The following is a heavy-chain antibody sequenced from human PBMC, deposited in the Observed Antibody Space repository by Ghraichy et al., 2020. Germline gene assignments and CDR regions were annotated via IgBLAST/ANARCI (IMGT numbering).Heavy chain of an antibody. Sequence: SETLSLTCSVSGGTISSSRHYWAWVCQPPGKGLEWIGRISQSGSTDYNSSLTSRVSISVDTSKNQFSLTVTSLTAADTAVYFCARFIIGWYYFDFWGPGTLVSVSS. V-gene: IGHV4-39*01. D-gene: IGHD6-19*01. CDR2: ISQSGST. CDR1: GGTISSSRHY. J-gene: IGHJ4*02. CDR3: ARFIIGWYYFDF.